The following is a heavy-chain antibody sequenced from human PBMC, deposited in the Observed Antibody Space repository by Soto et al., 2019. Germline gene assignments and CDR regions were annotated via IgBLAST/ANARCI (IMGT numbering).Heavy chain of an antibody. CDR2: ISGSGGST. Sequence: EVQLLESGGGLVQPGGSLRLSCAASGFTFSSYAMSWVRQAPGKGLEWVSAISGSGGSTYYADSVKGRFTISRDNSKNTLYLQMNSLRAEDTAVYYCAKVPHVEMATSFHPDYWGQGTLVTVSS. CDR1: GFTFSSYA. V-gene: IGHV3-23*01. J-gene: IGHJ4*02. CDR3: AKVPHVEMATSFHPDY. D-gene: IGHD1-26*01.